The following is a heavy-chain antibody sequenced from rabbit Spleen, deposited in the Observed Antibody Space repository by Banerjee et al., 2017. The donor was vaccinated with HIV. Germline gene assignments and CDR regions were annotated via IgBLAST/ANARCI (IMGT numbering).Heavy chain of an antibody. CDR2: INAVTGKA. V-gene: IGHV1S45*01. J-gene: IGHJ6*01. D-gene: IGHD8-1*01. Sequence: QEQVKETGGGLVQPGGSLKLSCTASGFSFSNKAVMCWVRQAPGKGLEWIACINAVTGKAVYASWAKGRYTLSKTSSTTVTLQMTSLTVADTATYFCARDAGTSFSTYGMDLWGPGTLVTVS. CDR1: GFSFSNKAV. CDR3: ARDAGTSFSTYGMDL.